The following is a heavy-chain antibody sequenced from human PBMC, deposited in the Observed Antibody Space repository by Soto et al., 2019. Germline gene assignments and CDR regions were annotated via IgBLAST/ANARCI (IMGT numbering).Heavy chain of an antibody. CDR3: ARHGKFSSMTNYFDS. J-gene: IGHJ4*02. CDR1: GYSFTTYW. CDR2: IYPGDSDT. V-gene: IGHV5-51*01. D-gene: IGHD1-1*01. Sequence: GESLKISCKGSGYSFTTYWIAWVRQVPGKGLECMGIIYPGDSDTRYSPSFQGQVTISVDKSISTAYLQWSSLRASDTAIYYCARHGKFSSMTNYFDSWGQGALVTVSS.